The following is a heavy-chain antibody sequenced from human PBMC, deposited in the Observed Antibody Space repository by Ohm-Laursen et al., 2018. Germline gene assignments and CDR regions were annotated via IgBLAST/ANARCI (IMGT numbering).Heavy chain of an antibody. Sequence: SLRLSCAASGFSLSDYAMHWVRQAPGKGLQWVAVISYDGNEKFYADSVKGRFTISRDISKNTLFLQMNSLRLEDTADYYCAKDGEQLAQYYFEDWGQGTPVTVSS. CDR1: GFSLSDYA. CDR3: AKDGEQLAQYYFED. V-gene: IGHV3-30*18. CDR2: ISYDGNEK. J-gene: IGHJ4*02. D-gene: IGHD1-26*01.